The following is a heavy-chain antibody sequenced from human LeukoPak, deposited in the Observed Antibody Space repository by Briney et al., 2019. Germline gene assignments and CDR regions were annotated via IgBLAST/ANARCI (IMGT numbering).Heavy chain of an antibody. D-gene: IGHD5-12*01. CDR2: INPNSGGT. V-gene: IGHV1-2*02. J-gene: IGHJ4*02. CDR1: VYTFTVYY. CDR3: ARVDAIVATTPDY. Sequence: ASVTVSFKASVYTFTVYYMHWVRQAPGQGLGWMGWINPNSGGTNYAQKFQGRVTMTRDTSISTAYMELSRLRSDDTAVYYCARVDAIVATTPDYWGQGTLVTVSS.